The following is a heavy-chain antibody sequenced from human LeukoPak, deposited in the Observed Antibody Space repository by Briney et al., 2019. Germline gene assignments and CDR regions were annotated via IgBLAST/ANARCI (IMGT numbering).Heavy chain of an antibody. CDR1: GFTVSSNY. J-gene: IGHJ2*01. Sequence: GGSLRLSCAASGFTVSSNYMSWVRQSPGTGLEWVSSISSSGGETYHADSVKGRFTVSRDNSKNTLYLQMNSLRTEDTAVYYCAKIGVIGNWYFDIWGRDTLVTGSS. CDR2: ISSSGGET. CDR3: AKIGVIGNWYFDI. D-gene: IGHD6-19*01. V-gene: IGHV3-23*01.